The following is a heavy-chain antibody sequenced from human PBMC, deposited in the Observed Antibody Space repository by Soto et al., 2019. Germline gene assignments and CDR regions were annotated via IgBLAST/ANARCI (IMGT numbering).Heavy chain of an antibody. CDR1: GGTFSSYT. V-gene: IGHV1-69*02. CDR3: ARLAAAGEYFDY. J-gene: IGHJ4*02. Sequence: QVQLVQSGAEVKKPGSSVKVSCKASGGTFSSYTISWVRQAPGQGLEWMGRIIPILGIANYAQKFQGRVTITADKATSTAYMELSSLRSEDTAVYYCARLAAAGEYFDYWGQGTLVTVSS. CDR2: IIPILGIA. D-gene: IGHD6-13*01.